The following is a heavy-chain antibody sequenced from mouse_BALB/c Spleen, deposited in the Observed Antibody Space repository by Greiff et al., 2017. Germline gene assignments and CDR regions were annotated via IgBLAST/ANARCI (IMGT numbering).Heavy chain of an antibody. V-gene: IGHV5-4*02. Sequence: EVKLVESGGGLVKPGGSLKLSCAASGFTFSDYYMYWVRQTPEKRLEWVATISDGGSYTYYPDSVKGRFTISRDNAKNNLYLQMSSLKSKDTAMYYCARYDYDEADYYAMDYWGQGTSVTVSS. J-gene: IGHJ4*01. CDR3: ARYDYDEADYYAMDY. CDR2: ISDGGSYT. D-gene: IGHD2-4*01. CDR1: GFTFSDYY.